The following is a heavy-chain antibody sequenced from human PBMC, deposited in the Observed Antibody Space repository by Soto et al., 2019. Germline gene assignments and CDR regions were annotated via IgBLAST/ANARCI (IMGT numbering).Heavy chain of an antibody. V-gene: IGHV1-3*01. CDR3: ATSIINSYRRSWWVYYGMAV. CDR2: INAGNGNT. J-gene: IGHJ6*02. D-gene: IGHD6-13*01. Sequence: ASVEIACRGAGYAFTTCCISWVQQAPGQRLEGMGWINAGNGNTKYSQKFQGRVTITRDTSASTAYMELSSLRSEDTAVYYCATSIINSYRRSWWVYYGMAVWGQGTTVPVSS. CDR1: GYAFTTCC.